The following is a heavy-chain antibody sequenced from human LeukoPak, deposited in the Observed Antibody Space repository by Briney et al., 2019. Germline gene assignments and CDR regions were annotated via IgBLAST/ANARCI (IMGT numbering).Heavy chain of an antibody. CDR2: IKPDGSEK. J-gene: IGHJ4*02. CDR1: EFTFSNSW. CDR3: AAANYFDY. V-gene: IGHV3-7*01. Sequence: GSLRLSCAVSEFTFSNSWMSWVRQAPGKGLEWVATIKPDGSEKYYVDSVKGRFTISRDNAKNSLYLQMSSLRAEDTAVYYCAAANYFDYWGQGTLVTVSS.